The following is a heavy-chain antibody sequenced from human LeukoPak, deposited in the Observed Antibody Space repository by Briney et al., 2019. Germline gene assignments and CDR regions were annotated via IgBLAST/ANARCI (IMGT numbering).Heavy chain of an antibody. V-gene: IGHV1-8*01. D-gene: IGHD3-10*01. J-gene: IGHJ6*02. CDR1: GYTFASYD. CDR2: MNPNSGNT. Sequence: ASVKVSCKASGYTFASYDINWVRQATGQGLEWMGWMNPNSGNTGYAQKFQGRVTMTRNTSISTAYMELSSLRSEDTAVYYCARDRYVNSGFYYGMDVWGQGTTVTVSS. CDR3: ARDRYVNSGFYYGMDV.